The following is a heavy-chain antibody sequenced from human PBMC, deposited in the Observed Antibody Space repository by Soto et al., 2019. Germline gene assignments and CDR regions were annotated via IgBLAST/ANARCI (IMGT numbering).Heavy chain of an antibody. CDR3: ARDRLRYFDWLGARDAFDI. CDR2: VYYSGNN. Sequence: SETLSLTCTVSGGSISSSSYYWDWIRQPPGKGLEWIGNVYYSGNNHYNPSLNSRVTISVDTSKNQFSLKLSSVTAADTAVYYCARDRLRYFDWLGARDAFDIWGQGTMVTVSS. J-gene: IGHJ3*02. CDR1: GGSISSSSYY. V-gene: IGHV4-39*07. D-gene: IGHD3-9*01.